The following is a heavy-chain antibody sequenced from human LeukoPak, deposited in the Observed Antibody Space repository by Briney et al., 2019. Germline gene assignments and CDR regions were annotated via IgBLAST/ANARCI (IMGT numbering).Heavy chain of an antibody. CDR3: VRDVSSGWLKKSAP. D-gene: IGHD6-19*01. J-gene: IGHJ5*02. V-gene: IGHV4-39*02. CDR2: SYYSGST. CDR1: GGSISSSSHY. Sequence: PSETLSLTCTVSGGSISSSSHYWGWIRQPPGKGLEWIGSSYYSGSTYYNPSLKSRVTISVDTSKNQFSLKLSSVTAADTAVYYCVRDVSSGWLKKSAPWGQGTLVTVSS.